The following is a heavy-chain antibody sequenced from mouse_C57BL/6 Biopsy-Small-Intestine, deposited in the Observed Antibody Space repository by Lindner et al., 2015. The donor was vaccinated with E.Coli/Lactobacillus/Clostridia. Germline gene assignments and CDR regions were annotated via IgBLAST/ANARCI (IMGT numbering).Heavy chain of an antibody. J-gene: IGHJ4*01. CDR3: ARQVRVDYAMDY. V-gene: IGHV1-26*01. CDR1: GYTFTDYY. D-gene: IGHD1-3*01. Sequence: VQLQESGPELVKPGTSVKISCQASGYTFTDYYMNWVRQSHGKNLEWIGDINPNNGGSLYNQKFKGKATFTVDRSSSTAYMELRSPTSDDSAVYYCARQVRVDYAMDYWGQGTSVTVSS. CDR2: INPNNGGS.